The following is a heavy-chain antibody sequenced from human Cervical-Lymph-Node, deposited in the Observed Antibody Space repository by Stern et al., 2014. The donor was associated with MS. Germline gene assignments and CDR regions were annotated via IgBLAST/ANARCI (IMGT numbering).Heavy chain of an antibody. CDR3: VRQVTVRSRFDY. V-gene: IGHV4-39*01. Sequence: QVQLQESGPGLVKPSETLSRTCTVSGGSISSSYYWGWIRQSSGKGLEWIGSIDDTGRTFYNPSLKSRVTISVDTSNNQFSRKLSSVTAADTAVYYCVRQVTVRSRFDYWGQGTLVTVSS. D-gene: IGHD4-11*01. CDR1: GGSISSSYY. J-gene: IGHJ4*02. CDR2: IDDTGRT.